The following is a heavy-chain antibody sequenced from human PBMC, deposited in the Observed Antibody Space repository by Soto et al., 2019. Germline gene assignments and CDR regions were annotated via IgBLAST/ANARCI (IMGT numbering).Heavy chain of an antibody. V-gene: IGHV3-30*18. J-gene: IGHJ4*02. D-gene: IGHD6-13*01. CDR1: GFTFSSYG. CDR3: AKVTAIAAAGPIPDY. CDR2: ISYDGSNK. Sequence: GGSLRLFCAASGFTFSSYGMHWVRQAPGKGLEWVAVISYDGSNKYYADSVKGRFTISRDNSKNTLYLQMNSLRAEDTAVYYCAKVTAIAAAGPIPDYWGQGTLVTVSS.